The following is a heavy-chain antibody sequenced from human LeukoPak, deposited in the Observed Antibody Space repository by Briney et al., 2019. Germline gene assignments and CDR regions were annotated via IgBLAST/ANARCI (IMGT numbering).Heavy chain of an antibody. J-gene: IGHJ4*02. V-gene: IGHV1-18*01. CDR1: GYTFTSYG. CDR2: ISAASGNT. CDR3: ARDQGQFDY. Sequence: GASVKVSCKASGYTFTSYGITWVRQAPGQGLEWLGWISAASGNTNYAQKLQGRVTMTTDTSTGTAYMELRSLRSDDTAVYYCARDQGQFDYWGQGTLVTVSS.